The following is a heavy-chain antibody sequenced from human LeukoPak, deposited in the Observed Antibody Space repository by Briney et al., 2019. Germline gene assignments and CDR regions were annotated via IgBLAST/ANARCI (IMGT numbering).Heavy chain of an antibody. CDR1: GYTFTGYY. J-gene: IGHJ3*02. Sequence: GASVKVSCKASGYTFTGYYMHWVRQAPGQGLEWMGWINPNSGGTNYAQKFQGRVTMTRDTSISTAYMELRSLRSDDTAVYYCARDWGQAPRYDWNQKVLDALDIWGQGTMVTVSS. CDR2: INPNSGGT. D-gene: IGHD1-1*01. CDR3: ARDWGQAPRYDWNQKVLDALDI. V-gene: IGHV1-2*02.